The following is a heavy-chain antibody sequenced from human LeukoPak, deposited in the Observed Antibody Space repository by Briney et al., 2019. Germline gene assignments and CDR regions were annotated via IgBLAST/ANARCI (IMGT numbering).Heavy chain of an antibody. J-gene: IGHJ5*02. Sequence: GASVKVSCKASGYTFTGYYMHWVRQAPGQGLEWMGWINPNSGGTNYAQKFQGRVTMTRDTSIATAYLELSSLTSDDTAVYYCARETSEAFETWGQGTLVTVSS. CDR3: ARETSEAFET. V-gene: IGHV1-2*02. CDR2: INPNSGGT. D-gene: IGHD2-2*01. CDR1: GYTFTGYY.